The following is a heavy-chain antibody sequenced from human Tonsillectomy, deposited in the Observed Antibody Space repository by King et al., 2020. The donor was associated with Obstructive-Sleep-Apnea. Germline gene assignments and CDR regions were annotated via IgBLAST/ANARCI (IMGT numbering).Heavy chain of an antibody. CDR2: IKSKTDGGTT. CDR3: TTVYYYDSSGQYYFEY. D-gene: IGHD3-22*01. CDR1: GFTFNNAW. J-gene: IGHJ4*02. V-gene: IGHV3-15*01. Sequence: VQLVESGGGLVKPGGSLRLSCTASGFTFNNAWMSWVRQAPGKGLESVGRIKSKTDGGTTDYGAPVKGRVTMSRDDSKNTLYLQMNSLKNEETAVYYCTTVYYYDSSGQYYFEYWGQGTLVTVSS.